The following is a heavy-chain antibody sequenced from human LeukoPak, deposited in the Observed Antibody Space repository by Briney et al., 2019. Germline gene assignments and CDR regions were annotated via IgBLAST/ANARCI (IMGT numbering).Heavy chain of an antibody. Sequence: SETLSLTCTVSGGSISSSSYYWGWIRQPPGKGLEWIGSIYYSGSTYYNPSLKSRVTISVDTSKNQFSLKLSSVTAADTAVYYCARAGVYYGSGGFDPWGQGTLVTVPS. V-gene: IGHV4-39*07. CDR2: IYYSGST. CDR3: ARAGVYYGSGGFDP. D-gene: IGHD3-10*01. J-gene: IGHJ5*02. CDR1: GGSISSSSYY.